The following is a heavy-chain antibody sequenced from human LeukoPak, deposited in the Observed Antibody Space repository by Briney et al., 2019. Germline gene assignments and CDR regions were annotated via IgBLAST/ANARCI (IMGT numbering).Heavy chain of an antibody. Sequence: ASVKVSCKASGYTFTGYYMHWVRQAPGQGLEWMGWISTYNGNTNYAQKLQGRATMTTDTSTSTAYMELRSLRSDDTAVYYCARDYSSGWPNFDYWGQGTPVTVSS. CDR3: ARDYSSGWPNFDY. CDR2: ISTYNGNT. V-gene: IGHV1-18*04. CDR1: GYTFTGYY. D-gene: IGHD6-19*01. J-gene: IGHJ4*02.